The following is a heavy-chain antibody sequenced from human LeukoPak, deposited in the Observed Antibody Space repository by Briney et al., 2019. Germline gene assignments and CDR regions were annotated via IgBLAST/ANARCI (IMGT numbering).Heavy chain of an antibody. D-gene: IGHD4-11*01. J-gene: IGHJ1*01. CDR1: GFPFSGYG. CDR3: ATGGNFYYSH. Sequence: GGSLRLSCAASGFPFSGYGMHWVRRAPGKGLEWVAVAYGDGSSQYYADSVKGRFSISKDISKNTLSLQMNSLRAEDTAVYSCATGGNFYYSHWGQGTLVTVSS. V-gene: IGHV3-33*01. CDR2: AYGDGSSQ.